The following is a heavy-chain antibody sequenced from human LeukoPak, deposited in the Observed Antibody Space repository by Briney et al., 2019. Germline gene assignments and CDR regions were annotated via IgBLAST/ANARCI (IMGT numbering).Heavy chain of an antibody. CDR3: TSLTSSSWF. CDR2: IRSKANSYAT. Sequence: GGSLRLSCAASGLTFSGSAMHWVRQASGKGLEWVGRIRSKANSYATAYAASVKGRFTISRDDSKNTAYLQMNSLKTEDTAVYYCTSLTSSSWFWGQGTLVTVSS. V-gene: IGHV3-73*01. D-gene: IGHD6-13*01. CDR1: GLTFSGSA. J-gene: IGHJ4*02.